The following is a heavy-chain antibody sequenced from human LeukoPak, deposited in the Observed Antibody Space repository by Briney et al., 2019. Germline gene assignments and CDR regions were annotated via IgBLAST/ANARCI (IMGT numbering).Heavy chain of an antibody. CDR3: ARRHSSGWYDWDY. D-gene: IGHD6-19*01. Sequence: SETPSLTCTVSGGSISSYYWSWIRQPPGKGLEWIGYIYYSGSTNYNPSLKSRVTISVDTSKNQFSLKLSSVTAADTAVYYCARRHSSGWYDWDYWGQGTLVTVSS. CDR2: IYYSGST. CDR1: GGSISSYY. J-gene: IGHJ4*02. V-gene: IGHV4-59*08.